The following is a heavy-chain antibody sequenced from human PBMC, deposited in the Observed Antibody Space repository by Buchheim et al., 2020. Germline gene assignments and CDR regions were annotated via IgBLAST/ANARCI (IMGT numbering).Heavy chain of an antibody. D-gene: IGHD6-6*01. Sequence: EVQLLESGGGLVQPGGSLRLSCAASGFTFNTYVMNWVRQAPGKGLQWVSFISSTGSSTYYADSVKGRFTISRDNSKNTLYLQMNSLRADDTAVYYCAKGQFVRKGYFDYWGQGAL. CDR1: GFTFNTYV. V-gene: IGHV3-23*01. J-gene: IGHJ4*02. CDR3: AKGQFVRKGYFDY. CDR2: ISSTGSST.